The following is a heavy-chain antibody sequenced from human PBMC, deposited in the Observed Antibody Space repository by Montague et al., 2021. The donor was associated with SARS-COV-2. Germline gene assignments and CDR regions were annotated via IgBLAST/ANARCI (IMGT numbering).Heavy chain of an antibody. CDR1: GGSVSSGGYY. CDR2: IYYSGST. Sequence: SETLSLTCTVSGGSVSSGGYYWSWIRQPPGKGLEWIGYIYYSGSTNYXPSLKSRVTISVDTSKNQFSLKLTSVTAADTAVYYCARVSVASAATKCDYWGQGTLVTVSS. CDR3: ARVSVASAATKCDY. D-gene: IGHD2-2*01. J-gene: IGHJ4*02. V-gene: IGHV4-61*08.